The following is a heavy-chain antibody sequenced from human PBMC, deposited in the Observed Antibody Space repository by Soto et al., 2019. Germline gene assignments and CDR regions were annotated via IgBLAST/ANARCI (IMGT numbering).Heavy chain of an antibody. D-gene: IGHD1-26*01. CDR1: GYTFLSYG. V-gene: IGHV1-18*01. Sequence: ASVKVSCKASGYTFLSYGISWVRQAPGQGLEWVGWISAYSGNTDYAQRLQDRVTLTTDTSASTAYMELRNLRSDDTAVYYCARNPSGSSFDSWGQGTLATVSS. CDR2: ISAYSGNT. CDR3: ARNPSGSSFDS. J-gene: IGHJ4*02.